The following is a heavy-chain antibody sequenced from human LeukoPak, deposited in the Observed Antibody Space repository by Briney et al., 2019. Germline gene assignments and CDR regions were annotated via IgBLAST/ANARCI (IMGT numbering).Heavy chain of an antibody. CDR1: GFTFSSYT. V-gene: IGHV3-23*01. J-gene: IGHJ4*02. CDR2: ISGSGGTT. D-gene: IGHD3-22*01. Sequence: GGSLRLSCAAPGFTFSSYTMTWVRQAPGKGLEWVSAISGSGGTTYYADSVKGRFTISRDNSKNTLYLQMNSLRAEDTAVYYCAKDTSGSYFTGDYWGQGTLVTVSS. CDR3: AKDTSGSYFTGDY.